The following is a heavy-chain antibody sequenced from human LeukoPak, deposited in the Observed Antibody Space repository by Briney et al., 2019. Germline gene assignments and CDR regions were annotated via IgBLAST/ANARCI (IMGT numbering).Heavy chain of an antibody. J-gene: IGHJ4*02. Sequence: PGTLSLTCTVSGVSICSISYYWGWGRHPPGKGLEWIGSIYYSGSTYYNPYVKSRATISVDTSKTQPSLKLSSVTAADTAVYYCASWRNYVSGSDNSYVYWAQGTPVTISS. CDR3: ASWRNYVSGSDNSYVY. V-gene: IGHV4-39*01. CDR2: IYYSGST. D-gene: IGHD3-10*01. CDR1: GVSICSISYY.